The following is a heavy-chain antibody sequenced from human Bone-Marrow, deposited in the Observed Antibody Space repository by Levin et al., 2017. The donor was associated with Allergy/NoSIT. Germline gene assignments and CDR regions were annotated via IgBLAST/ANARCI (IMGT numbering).Heavy chain of an antibody. CDR2: IWNDGSNT. Sequence: GESLKISCAASGFIFSSNAMHWFRQAPGKGLEWVAVIWNDGSNTFYADSVKGRFTISRDNSKSTLHLQMNSLRGEDTAVYYCTRDGRATTYRGLAHYVDFDYWGQGTLVTV. J-gene: IGHJ4*02. CDR1: GFIFSSNA. V-gene: IGHV3-33*01. D-gene: IGHD1-26*01. CDR3: TRDGRATTYRGLAHYVDFDY.